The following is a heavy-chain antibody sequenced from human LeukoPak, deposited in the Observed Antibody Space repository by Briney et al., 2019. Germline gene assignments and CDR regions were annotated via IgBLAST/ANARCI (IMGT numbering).Heavy chain of an antibody. J-gene: IGHJ4*02. CDR2: IYSGGST. CDR3: VKGGSGWYPGFEY. D-gene: IGHD6-19*01. CDR1: GFTVSSNY. Sequence: GGSLRLSCAASGFTVSSNYMSWVRQAPGKGLEWVSVIYSGGSTYYADSVKGRFTISRDNSKNTLYLQMNSLRAEDTAVYYCVKGGSGWYPGFEYWGQGALVTVSS. V-gene: IGHV3-53*01.